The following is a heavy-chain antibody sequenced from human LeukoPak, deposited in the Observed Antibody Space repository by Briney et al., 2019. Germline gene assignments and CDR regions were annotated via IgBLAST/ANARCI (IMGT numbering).Heavy chain of an antibody. CDR1: GYTFTGYY. V-gene: IGHV1-2*02. Sequence: GASVKVSCKASGYTFTGYYMHWVRQAPGQGLEWMGWINPSSGGTNYAQKFQGRVTMTRDTSISTAYMELGRLRSDDTAVYYCARDLGESSSWYHADYYYYMDVWGKGTTVTVSS. CDR2: INPSSGGT. D-gene: IGHD6-13*01. CDR3: ARDLGESSSWYHADYYYYMDV. J-gene: IGHJ6*03.